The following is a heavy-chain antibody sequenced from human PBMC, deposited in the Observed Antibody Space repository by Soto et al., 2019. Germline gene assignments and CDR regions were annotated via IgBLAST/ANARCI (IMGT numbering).Heavy chain of an antibody. J-gene: IGHJ4*02. CDR1: GFTLSSYW. CDR3: ARDEAAQSYFDY. V-gene: IGHV3-74*01. D-gene: IGHD6-13*01. Sequence: EVQLVESGGGLVQPGGSLRLSCEASGFTLSSYWMHWVRQAPGKGLVWVSLINSDGSSTSYADSVKGRFTISRDNAKNTLYLQMNSLRAEDTAVYYCARDEAAQSYFDYWGQGTLVTVSS. CDR2: INSDGSST.